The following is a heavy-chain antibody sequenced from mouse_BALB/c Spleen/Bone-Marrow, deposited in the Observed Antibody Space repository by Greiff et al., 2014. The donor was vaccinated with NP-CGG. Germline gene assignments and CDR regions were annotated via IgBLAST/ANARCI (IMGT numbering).Heavy chain of an antibody. Sequence: DVHLVESGGGLVQPGGSRKLSCAASGFTFSSFGMHWVRRAPEKGLEWVAYISSGSSTIYYADTVKGRFTISRDNPKNTLFLQMTSLRSEDTAMYYCARWGYYYAMDYWGQGTSVTVSS. V-gene: IGHV5-17*02. J-gene: IGHJ4*01. CDR2: ISSGSSTI. CDR3: ARWGYYYAMDY. CDR1: GFTFSSFG.